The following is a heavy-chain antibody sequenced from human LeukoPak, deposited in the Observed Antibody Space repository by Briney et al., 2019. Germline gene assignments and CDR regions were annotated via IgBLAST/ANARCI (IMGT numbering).Heavy chain of an antibody. V-gene: IGHV1-69*05. Sequence: SVKVSCKASGGTFSSYAISWVRQAPGQGLEWMGGIIPIFGTANYAQKFQGRVTITTDESTSTAYMELSSLRSEDTAVYYCVTLNYGDYSFDYWGQGTLVTVSS. D-gene: IGHD4-17*01. CDR3: VTLNYGDYSFDY. J-gene: IGHJ4*02. CDR2: IIPIFGTA. CDR1: GGTFSSYA.